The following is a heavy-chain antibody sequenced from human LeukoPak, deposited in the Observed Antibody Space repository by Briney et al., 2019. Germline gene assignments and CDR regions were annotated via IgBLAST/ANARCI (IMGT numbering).Heavy chain of an antibody. V-gene: IGHV3-53*01. Sequence: GGSLRLSCAASGFTVSSNYMSWVRQAPGKGLEWVSVIYSGGSTYYADSVKGRFTISRDNSKNTLYLQMNSLRAEDTAVYYCARGPGQWLVLYYFDYWGQGTLVTVSS. CDR3: ARGPGQWLVLYYFDY. CDR1: GFTVSSNY. J-gene: IGHJ4*02. CDR2: IYSGGST. D-gene: IGHD6-19*01.